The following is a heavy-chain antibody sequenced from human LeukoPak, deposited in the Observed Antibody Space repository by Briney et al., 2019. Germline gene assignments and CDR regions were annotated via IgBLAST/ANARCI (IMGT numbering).Heavy chain of an antibody. Sequence: PGGSLRLSCAASGFTFDDYGMSWVRQAPGKGLEWVSGINWNGGSTGYADSVKGRFTISRDNAKNSLYLQMNSLRAEDTALYYCASLYGSSNGFDPWGQGNLVNVSS. CDR3: ASLYGSSNGFDP. D-gene: IGHD2-2*01. J-gene: IGHJ5*02. CDR1: GFTFDDYG. V-gene: IGHV3-20*04. CDR2: INWNGGST.